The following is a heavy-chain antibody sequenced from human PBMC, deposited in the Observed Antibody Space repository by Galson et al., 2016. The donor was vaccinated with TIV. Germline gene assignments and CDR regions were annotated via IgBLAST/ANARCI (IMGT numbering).Heavy chain of an antibody. CDR3: AKDRGHYEALDS. Sequence: SLRLSCAASGFTFSTYAIHWVRQAPGKGLEWVAVISHDGSNKYYADSVKGRFTISRDNSNNILYLQMDRLQLEDTAVYFCAKDRGHYEALDSWGQGTLVTVSS. CDR1: GFTFSTYA. J-gene: IGHJ4*02. CDR2: ISHDGSNK. V-gene: IGHV3-30-3*02. D-gene: IGHD4-17*01.